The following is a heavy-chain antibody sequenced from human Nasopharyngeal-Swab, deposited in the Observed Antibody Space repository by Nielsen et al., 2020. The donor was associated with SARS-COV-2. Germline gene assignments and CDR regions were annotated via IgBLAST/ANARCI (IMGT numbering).Heavy chain of an antibody. V-gene: IGHV1-18*04. J-gene: IGHJ4*02. CDR1: GYNFISYG. CDR2: IRTYSGNT. CDR3: TRHFDIVTGYEFFFDY. Sequence: ASVKVSCKASGYNFISYGVTWVRQAPGQGLEWMGWIRTYSGNTDYAKKFQGRVTMTTDKSTRTVYLELRSLRSDDTAVYYWTRHFDIVTGYEFFFDYWGQGTLVTVSS. D-gene: IGHD3-9*01.